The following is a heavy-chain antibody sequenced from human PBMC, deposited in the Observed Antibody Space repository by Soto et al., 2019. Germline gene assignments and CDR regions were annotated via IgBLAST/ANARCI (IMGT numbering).Heavy chain of an antibody. CDR1: GGSFSGYY. V-gene: IGHV4-34*01. J-gene: IGHJ6*04. CDR3: ARGRAAGGFPSRYYYYYGMDV. CDR2: INHSGST. D-gene: IGHD6-13*01. Sequence: TSETLSLTCAVYGGSFSGYYWSWIRQPPGKGLEWIGEINHSGSTNYNPSLKSRVTILVDTSKNQFSLKLSSVTAADTAVYYCARGRAAGGFPSRYYYYYGMDVWGKGTTVS.